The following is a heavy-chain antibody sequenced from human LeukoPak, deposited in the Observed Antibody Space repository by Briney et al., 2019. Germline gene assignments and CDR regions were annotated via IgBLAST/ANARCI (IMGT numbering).Heavy chain of an antibody. V-gene: IGHV4-61*02. Sequence: PSETLSRTCTVSGGSISSGSYYWSWIRQPAGKGLEWIGRIYTSGSTNYNPSLKSRVTISVDTSKNQFSLKLSSVTAADTAVYYCARDRVAWFDPWGQGTLVTVSS. CDR1: GGSISSGSYY. J-gene: IGHJ5*02. CDR2: IYTSGST. CDR3: ARDRVAWFDP.